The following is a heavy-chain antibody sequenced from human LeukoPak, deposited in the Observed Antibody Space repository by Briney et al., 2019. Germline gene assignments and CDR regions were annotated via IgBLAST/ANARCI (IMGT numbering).Heavy chain of an antibody. J-gene: IGHJ4*02. Sequence: PSQTLSLTCTVSGGSISSGSYYWSWIRQPAGKGLEWIGRIYTSGSTNYNPSLKSRVTMSVDTSKNQFSLKLSSVTAADTAVYYCARESMIAAVYYFDYWGQGTLVTVSS. CDR1: GGSISSGSYY. CDR2: IYTSGST. CDR3: ARESMIAAVYYFDY. D-gene: IGHD6-25*01. V-gene: IGHV4-61*02.